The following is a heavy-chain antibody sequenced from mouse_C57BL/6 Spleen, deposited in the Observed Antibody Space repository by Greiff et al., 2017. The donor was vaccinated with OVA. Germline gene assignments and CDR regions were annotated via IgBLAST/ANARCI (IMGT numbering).Heavy chain of an antibody. V-gene: IGHV1-52*01. CDR3: ARMDPLRDY. J-gene: IGHJ2*01. CDR2: IDPSDSET. Sequence: QVQLQQPGAELVRPGSSVKLSCKASGYTFTSYWLHWVKQRPIQGLEWIGNIDPSDSETHYNQKFKDKATLTVDKSSSTAYMQLSSLTSEDSAVYYCARMDPLRDYWGQGTTLTVSS. CDR1: GYTFTSYW.